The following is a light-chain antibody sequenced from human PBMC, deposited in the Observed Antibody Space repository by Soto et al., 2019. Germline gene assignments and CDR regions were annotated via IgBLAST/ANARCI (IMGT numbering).Light chain of an antibody. CDR3: QQRSSWPFT. CDR2: ATS. J-gene: IGKJ3*01. V-gene: IGKV3-11*01. Sequence: EVVLTQSPTTLSLSPGDGATLSCRASQSIGNYLAWYQQKPGQAPRLLIYATSNRAAGIPARFSGSGSGTDFTLTISSLEPEDFAVYYCQQRSSWPFTFGPGTKVDIK. CDR1: QSIGNY.